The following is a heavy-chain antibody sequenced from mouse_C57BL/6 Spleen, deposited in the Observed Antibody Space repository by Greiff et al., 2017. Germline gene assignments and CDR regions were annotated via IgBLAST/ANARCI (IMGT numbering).Heavy chain of an antibody. CDR2: IYPGDGDT. CDR3: ARGSYYGSRPPYAMDY. D-gene: IGHD1-1*01. V-gene: IGHV1-82*01. J-gene: IGHJ4*01. Sequence: QVQLKQSGPELVKPGASVKISCKASGYAFSSSWMNWVKQRPGKGLEWIGRIYPGDGDTNYNGKFKGKATLTADKSSSTAYMQLSSLTSEDSAVYFCARGSYYGSRPPYAMDYWGQGTSVTVSS. CDR1: GYAFSSSW.